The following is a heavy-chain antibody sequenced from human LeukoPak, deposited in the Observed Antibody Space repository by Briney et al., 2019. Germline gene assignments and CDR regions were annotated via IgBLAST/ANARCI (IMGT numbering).Heavy chain of an antibody. CDR2: ISGSGGST. CDR1: GFTFSSYA. Sequence: GGSLRLSCAAPGFTFSSYAMSWVRQAPGKGLEWVSAISGSGGSTYYADSVKGRFTISRDNSKNTLYLQMNSLRAEDTAVYYCAEGGSYGYSWFDPWGQGTLVTVSS. V-gene: IGHV3-23*01. CDR3: AEGGSYGYSWFDP. D-gene: IGHD5-18*01. J-gene: IGHJ5*02.